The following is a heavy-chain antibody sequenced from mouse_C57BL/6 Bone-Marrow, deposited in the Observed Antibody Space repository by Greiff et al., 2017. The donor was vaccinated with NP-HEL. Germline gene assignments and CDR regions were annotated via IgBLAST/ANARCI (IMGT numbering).Heavy chain of an antibody. V-gene: IGHV5-9-1*02. Sequence: EVKLVESGEGLVKPGGSLKLSCAASGFTFSSYAMSWVRQTPEKRLEWVAYISSGGDYIYYADTVKGRFTISRDNARNTLYLQMSSLKSEDTAMYYCTITFYYYGFMDYWGQGTSVTVSS. CDR1: GFTFSSYA. J-gene: IGHJ4*01. CDR3: TITFYYYGFMDY. D-gene: IGHD1-1*01. CDR2: ISSGGDYI.